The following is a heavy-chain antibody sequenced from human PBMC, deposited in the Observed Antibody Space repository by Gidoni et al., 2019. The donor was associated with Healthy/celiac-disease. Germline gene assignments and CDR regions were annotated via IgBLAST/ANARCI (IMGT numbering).Heavy chain of an antibody. Sequence: EVQLVESGGGVVRPGGSRSLSSAAAGFTVVCYGMCWVRQAPGTGLAWVSCINWNGGSTGYADSVQGRFTISRDNAKNSLFLQMNSLRAEDTALYHCARGGDTAQFDYWGQGTLVTVSS. V-gene: IGHV3-20*01. D-gene: IGHD5-18*01. CDR2: INWNGGST. J-gene: IGHJ4*02. CDR3: ARGGDTAQFDY. CDR1: GFTVVCYG.